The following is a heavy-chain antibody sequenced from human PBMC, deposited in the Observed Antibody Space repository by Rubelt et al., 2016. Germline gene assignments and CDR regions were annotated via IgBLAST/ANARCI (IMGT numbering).Heavy chain of an antibody. V-gene: IGHV1-18*01. Sequence: QVQLVQSGAEVKKPESSVKVSCKASGGTFSSYAISWVRHAPGQGLEWMGWISAYDGNTNYAQKLQGRVTMTTETSTSTAYMGLRSLRSDDTAVYFCARDQLALYAFDIWGQGTTVTVSS. D-gene: IGHD1-1*01. CDR2: ISAYDGNT. J-gene: IGHJ3*02. CDR3: ARDQLALYAFDI. CDR1: GGTFSSYA.